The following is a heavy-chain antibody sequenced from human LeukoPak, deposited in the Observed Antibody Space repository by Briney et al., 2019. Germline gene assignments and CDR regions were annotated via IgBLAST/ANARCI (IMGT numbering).Heavy chain of an antibody. CDR1: GGSFSGYY. CDR2: INHSGST. J-gene: IGHJ4*02. CDR3: ARGERWNGYFDY. V-gene: IGHV4-34*01. D-gene: IGHD1-1*01. Sequence: SETLSLTCAVYGGSFSGYYWSWIRQPPGKGLEWIGEINHSGSTNHNPSLKSRVTISVDTSKNQFSLKLSSVTAADTAVYYCARGERWNGYFDYWGQGTLVTVSS.